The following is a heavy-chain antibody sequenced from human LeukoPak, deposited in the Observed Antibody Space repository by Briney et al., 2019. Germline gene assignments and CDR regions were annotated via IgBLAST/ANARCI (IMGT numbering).Heavy chain of an antibody. Sequence: SETLSLTCTVSGGSISSYYWSWIRQPPGKGLEWNGYIYYSGSTNYNPSFKSRVTISVDTSKNQFSLKLSSVTAADTAVYYCARVGPDYYGSGSYYYWGQGTLVTVSS. CDR3: ARVGPDYYGSGSYYY. CDR2: IYYSGST. CDR1: GGSISSYY. D-gene: IGHD3-10*01. J-gene: IGHJ4*02. V-gene: IGHV4-59*01.